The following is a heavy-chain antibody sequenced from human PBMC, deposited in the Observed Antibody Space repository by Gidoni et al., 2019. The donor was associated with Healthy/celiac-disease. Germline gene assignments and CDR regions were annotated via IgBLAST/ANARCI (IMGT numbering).Heavy chain of an antibody. D-gene: IGHD2-8*01. Sequence: QVQLQQWGAGLLKPSETLSLTCAVYGGSFSGYYWSWIRQPPGKGLEWIGEINHSGGTNYNPSLKRRVTISVETSKNQFSLKLSSVTAADTAVYYCARGEWGRPRSKYYFDSWGQGTLVTVSS. V-gene: IGHV4-34*01. CDR1: GGSFSGYY. CDR3: ARGEWGRPRSKYYFDS. CDR2: INHSGGT. J-gene: IGHJ4*02.